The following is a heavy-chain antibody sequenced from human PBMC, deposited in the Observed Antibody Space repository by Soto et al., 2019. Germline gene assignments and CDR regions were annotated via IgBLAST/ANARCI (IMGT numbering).Heavy chain of an antibody. D-gene: IGHD2-21*02. CDR2: ISTTGGTT. Sequence: GGSLRLSCSASGFTFSTYAMHWVRQAPGKGLEYVSAISTTGGTTYYADSVKGRFTISRDNSKNTLFLQMSSLRAEDTAVYYCVKPLMSLVTAIDWGQGTLVTVSS. J-gene: IGHJ4*02. V-gene: IGHV3-64D*08. CDR3: VKPLMSLVTAID. CDR1: GFTFSTYA.